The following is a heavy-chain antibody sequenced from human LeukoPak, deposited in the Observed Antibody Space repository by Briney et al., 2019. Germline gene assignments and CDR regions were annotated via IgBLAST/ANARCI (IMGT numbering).Heavy chain of an antibody. Sequence: GGSLRLSCAASGFTFSNYWMNWVRQAPGKGLEWVANIKQDGSEKYYVDSVKGRFTISRDNAKNSLYLQMNSLRAEDTAVYYCARDAYYYDSSGYWGQGTLVTVSS. V-gene: IGHV3-7*01. J-gene: IGHJ4*02. CDR3: ARDAYYYDSSGY. CDR2: IKQDGSEK. D-gene: IGHD3-22*01. CDR1: GFTFSNYW.